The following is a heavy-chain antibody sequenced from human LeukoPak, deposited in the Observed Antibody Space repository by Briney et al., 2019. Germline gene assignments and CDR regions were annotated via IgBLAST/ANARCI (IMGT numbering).Heavy chain of an antibody. D-gene: IGHD4-17*01. CDR3: ARSSTVTTYYFDY. V-gene: IGHV1-18*01. CDR1: GYTFTSYD. CDR2: ISAYNGNT. Sequence: ASVKVSSKASGYTFTSYDINWVRQATGQGLEWMGWISAYNGNTNYAQKLQGRVTMTTDTSTSTAYMELRSLRSDDTAVYYCARSSTVTTYYFDYWGQGTLVTVSS. J-gene: IGHJ4*02.